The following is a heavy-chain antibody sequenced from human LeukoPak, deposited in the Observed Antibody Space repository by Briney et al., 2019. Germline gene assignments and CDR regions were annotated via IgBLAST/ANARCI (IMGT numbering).Heavy chain of an antibody. V-gene: IGHV4-34*01. CDR1: GGSFSGYY. CDR2: INHSGST. J-gene: IGHJ6*03. CDR3: ARGPQLVGYHYIDV. Sequence: SETLSLTCAVYGGSFSGYYWSWIRQPPGKGLEWIGEINHSGSTNCNPSLKSRVTISVDTSKNQFSLKLSSVTAADTAVYYCARGPQLVGYHYIDVWGRGTTVTASS. D-gene: IGHD6-13*01.